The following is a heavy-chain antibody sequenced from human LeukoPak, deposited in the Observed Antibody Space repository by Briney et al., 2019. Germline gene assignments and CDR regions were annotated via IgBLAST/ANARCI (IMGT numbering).Heavy chain of an antibody. J-gene: IGHJ6*02. CDR1: GGSISSYY. D-gene: IGHD2-2*01. CDR2: IYYSGST. Sequence: PSETLSLTCTVSGGSISSYYWSWIRQPPGKGLEWIGYIYYSGSTNYNPSLKSRVTISVDTSKNQFSLKLSSVTAADTAIYYCAKEEYSTRYYYYGMDVWGQGTTVTVSS. V-gene: IGHV4-59*12. CDR3: AKEEYSTRYYYYGMDV.